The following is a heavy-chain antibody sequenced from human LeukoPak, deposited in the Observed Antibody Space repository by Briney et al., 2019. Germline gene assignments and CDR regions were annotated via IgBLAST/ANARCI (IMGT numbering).Heavy chain of an antibody. Sequence: SVKVSCKASGGTFSSYAISWVRQAPGQGLEWMGGIIPIFGTANYAQKFQGRVTITADESTSTAHMELSRLRSDDTAVYYCASYSSTDRLYYYYGMDVWGQGTTVTVSS. CDR3: ASYSSTDRLYYYYGMDV. CDR1: GGTFSSYA. J-gene: IGHJ6*02. CDR2: IIPIFGTA. V-gene: IGHV1-69*01. D-gene: IGHD6-13*01.